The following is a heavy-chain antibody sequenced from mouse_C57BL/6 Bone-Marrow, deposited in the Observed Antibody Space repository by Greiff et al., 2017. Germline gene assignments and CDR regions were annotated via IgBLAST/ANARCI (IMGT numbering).Heavy chain of an antibody. CDR1: GYTFTSYW. CDR3: ARSPTVVAPYFDY. CDR2: IDPSDSYT. Sequence: VQLQQPGAELVKPGASVKLSCKASGYTFTSYWMQWVKQRPGQGLEWIGEIDPSDSYTNYNQKFKGKATLTVDTSSSTAYMQLSSLTSEDSAVYYCARSPTVVAPYFDYWGQGTTLTVSS. J-gene: IGHJ2*01. V-gene: IGHV1-50*01. D-gene: IGHD1-1*01.